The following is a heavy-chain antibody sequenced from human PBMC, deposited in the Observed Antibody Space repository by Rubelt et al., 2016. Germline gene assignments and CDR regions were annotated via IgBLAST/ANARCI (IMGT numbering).Heavy chain of an antibody. D-gene: IGHD5-18*01. Sequence: QLQLQESGPGLVKSSETLSLTCIVSGTSISSSSYYWGWIRQPPGKGLEWIGSIYYSGSTYYNPSLKSRVSISVDTSKNHNSLKVSSVAAADTSGYYCARAPNTAMISAYFDCWGQGTLVTVSS. CDR2: IYYSGST. J-gene: IGHJ4*02. V-gene: IGHV4-39*07. CDR1: GTSISSSSYY. CDR3: ARAPNTAMISAYFDC.